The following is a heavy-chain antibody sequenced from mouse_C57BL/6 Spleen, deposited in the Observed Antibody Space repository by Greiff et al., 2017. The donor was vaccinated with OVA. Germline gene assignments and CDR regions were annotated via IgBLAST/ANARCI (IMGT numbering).Heavy chain of an antibody. CDR1: GYTFTSYW. V-gene: IGHV1-50*01. D-gene: IGHD1-1*01. Sequence: QVQLQQPGAELVKPGASVKLSCKASGYTFTSYWMQWVKQRPGQGLEWIGEIDPSDSYTNYNQKFKGKATLTVDTSSSTAYMQLSSLTSEDSADYDCARYGSSYGWYFDVWGTGTTVTVSS. CDR2: IDPSDSYT. CDR3: ARYGSSYGWYFDV. J-gene: IGHJ1*03.